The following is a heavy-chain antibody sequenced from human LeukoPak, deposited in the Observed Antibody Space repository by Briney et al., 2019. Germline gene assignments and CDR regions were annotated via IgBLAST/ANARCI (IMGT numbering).Heavy chain of an antibody. CDR3: TRDRGAYNLYDY. J-gene: IGHJ4*02. Sequence: GGSLRLSCTASGFTFGDYAMSWIRQAPGKGLEWVGFIRSKAYGETADYAASVKGRFTISRDDSKAIAYLQMNSLKTEDTAVYHCTRDRGAYNLYDYWGQGTLVTVFS. V-gene: IGHV3-49*03. D-gene: IGHD1-1*01. CDR1: GFTFGDYA. CDR2: IRSKAYGETA.